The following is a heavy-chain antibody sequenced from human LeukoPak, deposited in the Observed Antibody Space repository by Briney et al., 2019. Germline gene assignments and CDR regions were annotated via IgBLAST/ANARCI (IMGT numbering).Heavy chain of an antibody. CDR3: TRDRGAYNLYDY. J-gene: IGHJ4*02. Sequence: GGSLRLSCTASGFTFGDYAMSWIRQAPGKGLEWVGFIRSKAYGETADYAASVKGRFTISRDDSKAIAYLQMNSLKTEDTAVYHCTRDRGAYNLYDYWGQGTLVTVFS. V-gene: IGHV3-49*03. D-gene: IGHD1-1*01. CDR1: GFTFGDYA. CDR2: IRSKAYGETA.